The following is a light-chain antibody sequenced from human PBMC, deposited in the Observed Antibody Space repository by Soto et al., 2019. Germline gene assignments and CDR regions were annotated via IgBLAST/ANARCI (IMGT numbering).Light chain of an antibody. Sequence: EIIMTQSPATLSVSPGERATLSCRASQSVSTNLAWYQQKPGQAPRLLIYYASTRATGIPARFSGSGSGTEFTLTISSLQSEDFALYSCQQYNDWPPITFGQGTLLEVK. CDR1: QSVSTN. V-gene: IGKV3-15*01. CDR3: QQYNDWPPIT. CDR2: YAS. J-gene: IGKJ5*01.